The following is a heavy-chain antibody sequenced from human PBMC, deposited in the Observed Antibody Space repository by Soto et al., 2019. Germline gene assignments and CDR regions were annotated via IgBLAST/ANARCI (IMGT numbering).Heavy chain of an antibody. J-gene: IGHJ5*02. Sequence: QVQLVQSGAEVKKPGSSVKVSCKASGGTFSNYAISWVRQAPGQGLEWMGGISPIFGTANYAQKFQGRVTITADESTSTAYMELSSLRSEDTAIYYCAVGSVDIVPTGMKPFDPWGQGTLVTVSS. CDR1: GGTFSNYA. CDR3: AVGSVDIVPTGMKPFDP. D-gene: IGHD5-12*01. V-gene: IGHV1-69*12. CDR2: ISPIFGTA.